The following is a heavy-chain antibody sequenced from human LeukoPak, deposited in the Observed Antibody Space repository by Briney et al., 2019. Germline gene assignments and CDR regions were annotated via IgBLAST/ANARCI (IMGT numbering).Heavy chain of an antibody. Sequence: PGRSLRLSCAASRFTFSSYGMHWVRQAPGKGLEWVAVISYDGSNKYYADSVKGRFTISRDNSKNTLYLQMNSLRAEDTAVYYCAKGSVAVAEDAFDIWGQGTMVTVSS. D-gene: IGHD6-19*01. CDR2: ISYDGSNK. V-gene: IGHV3-30*18. CDR1: RFTFSSYG. J-gene: IGHJ3*02. CDR3: AKGSVAVAEDAFDI.